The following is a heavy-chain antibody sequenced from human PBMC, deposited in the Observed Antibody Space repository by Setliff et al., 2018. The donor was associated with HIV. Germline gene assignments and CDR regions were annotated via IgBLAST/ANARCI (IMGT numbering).Heavy chain of an antibody. D-gene: IGHD2-8*02. J-gene: IGHJ6*03. Sequence: TRSLTCTVSGASVSSGGFYWSWIRQPPGKGLEWIGYIYYTGSTYYNPSLKSRVTISLDTSRNQFSLKVSSVTAADTAVYYCARVSITYWYSIPRDYYYYMDVWGEGTTVTVSS. V-gene: IGHV4-31*03. CDR1: GASVSSGGFY. CDR2: IYYTGST. CDR3: ARVSITYWYSIPRDYYYYMDV.